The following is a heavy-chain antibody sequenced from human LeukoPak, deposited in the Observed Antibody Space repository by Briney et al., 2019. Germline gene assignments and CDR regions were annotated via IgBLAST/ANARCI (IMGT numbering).Heavy chain of an antibody. CDR1: GFTFSSYT. V-gene: IGHV3-30*04. Sequence: GGSLRLSRAASGFTFSSYTMNWVRQAPDKGLEWVAVISYDGSNKYYADSVKGRFTISRDNSKNTLYLQMNSLRAEDTAVYYCARRRTTVTTSLDYWGQGTLVTVSS. CDR3: ARRRTTVTTSLDY. D-gene: IGHD4-17*01. J-gene: IGHJ4*02. CDR2: ISYDGSNK.